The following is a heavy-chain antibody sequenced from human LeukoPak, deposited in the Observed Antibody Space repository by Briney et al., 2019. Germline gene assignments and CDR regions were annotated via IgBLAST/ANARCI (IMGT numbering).Heavy chain of an antibody. Sequence: SETLSLTCTVSGGSISSSSYYWGWIRQPPGKGLEWIGSIYYSGSTYYNPSLKSRVTISVDTSKNQFSLKLSSVTAADTAVYYCARLQEMGAGKVNTSFYFDPWGQGTLVTVSS. CDR1: GGSISSSSYY. V-gene: IGHV4-39*01. CDR3: ARLQEMGAGKVNTSFYFDP. CDR2: IYYSGST. J-gene: IGHJ5*02. D-gene: IGHD5-24*01.